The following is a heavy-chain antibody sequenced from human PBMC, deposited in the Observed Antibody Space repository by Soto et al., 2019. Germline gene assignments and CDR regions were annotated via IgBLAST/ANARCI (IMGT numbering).Heavy chain of an antibody. CDR2: IKSDGSGT. D-gene: IGHD3-22*01. J-gene: IGHJ4*02. Sequence: EVQLVESGGGLVQPGESLTLSCAASGFPFSSYWMHWVRQAPGKGLVWVSRIKSDGSGTYYADSVQDRFTISRDNARNXXYLQMNSLRVEDTAVYFCARGDGERYDGNGYLGRHWGQGTLVTVSS. CDR1: GFPFSSYW. V-gene: IGHV3-74*01. CDR3: ARGDGERYDGNGYLGRH.